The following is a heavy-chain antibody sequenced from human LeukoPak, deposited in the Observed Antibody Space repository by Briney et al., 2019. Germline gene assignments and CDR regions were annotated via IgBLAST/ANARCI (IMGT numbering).Heavy chain of an antibody. CDR1: GGTSNSHA. J-gene: IGHJ4*02. CDR3: ATTNDGGGYQWGDFFDF. Sequence: SVKVSCKASGGTSNSHAISWVRQAPGQGLEWMGRIFPNLGTTNRAQNFQDRVTLTADKSTNTAYMELTSLTSDDTAVYYCATTNDGGGYQWGDFFDFWGQGTLVTVSS. CDR2: IFPNLGTT. D-gene: IGHD3-22*01. V-gene: IGHV1-69*04.